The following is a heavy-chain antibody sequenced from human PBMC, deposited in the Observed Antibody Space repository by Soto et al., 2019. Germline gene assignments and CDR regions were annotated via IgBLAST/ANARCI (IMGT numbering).Heavy chain of an antibody. J-gene: IGHJ5*02. CDR2: IYYSGST. Sequence: LSLTCTVSGGSISSYYWSWIRQPPGKGLEWIGYIYYSGSTNYNPSLKSRVTISVDTSKNQFSLKLSSVTAADTAVYYCARLSRGGIGGSRIWFDPWGQGTLVTVSS. V-gene: IGHV4-59*01. D-gene: IGHD3-10*01. CDR1: GGSISSYY. CDR3: ARLSRGGIGGSRIWFDP.